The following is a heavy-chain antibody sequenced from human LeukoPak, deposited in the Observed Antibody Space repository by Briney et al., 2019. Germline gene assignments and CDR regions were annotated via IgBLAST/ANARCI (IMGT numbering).Heavy chain of an antibody. CDR3: ARRVVVTATTLDAFDI. Sequence: SETLSLTCTVSGGSISNYYWNWIRQPPGKGLEWIGYIYYTGSTNYNPSLKSRVTTSVDTSKNQFSLKLSSVTAADTAVYYCARRVVVTATTLDAFDIWGQGTMVTVSS. D-gene: IGHD2-21*02. CDR1: GGSISNYY. V-gene: IGHV4-59*08. CDR2: IYYTGST. J-gene: IGHJ3*02.